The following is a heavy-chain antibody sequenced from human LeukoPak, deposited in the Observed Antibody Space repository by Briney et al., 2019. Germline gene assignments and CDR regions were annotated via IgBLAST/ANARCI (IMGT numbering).Heavy chain of an antibody. CDR3: ARGRLVRGVIILNWFDT. D-gene: IGHD3-10*01. V-gene: IGHV1-8*01. CDR1: GYTFTSYD. J-gene: IGHJ5*02. CDR2: MNPNSGNT. Sequence: GASVKVSCKASGYTFTSYDINWVRQATGQGLEWMGWMNPNSGNTGYAQKFQGRVTMTRNTSISTAYMELSSLRSEDTAVYYCARGRLVRGVIILNWFDTWGQGTLVTVSS.